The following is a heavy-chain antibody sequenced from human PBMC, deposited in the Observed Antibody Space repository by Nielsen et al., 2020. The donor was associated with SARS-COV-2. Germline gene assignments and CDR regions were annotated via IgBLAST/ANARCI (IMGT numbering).Heavy chain of an antibody. V-gene: IGHV2-5*01. D-gene: IGHD3-10*01. J-gene: IGHJ4*02. Sequence: SGPTLVKPTQTLTLTCTFSGFSLSTSGVGVGWIRQPPGKALEWLALIYWNDDKRYSPSLKSRLTITKDTSKNQVVLTMTNMDPVDTATYYCAHRLKASVRGVRGFDYWGQGTPVTVSS. CDR2: IYWNDDK. CDR1: GFSLSTSGVG. CDR3: AHRLKASVRGVRGFDY.